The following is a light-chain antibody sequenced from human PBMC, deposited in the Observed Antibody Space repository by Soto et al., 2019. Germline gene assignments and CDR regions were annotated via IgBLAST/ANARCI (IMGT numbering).Light chain of an antibody. V-gene: IGLV2-14*01. CDR1: SSDVGGYNY. CDR3: ASYKSSSTL. Sequence: QSALTQPASVSGSPGQSITISCTGTSSDVGGYNYVSWYQQHPGKAPKLMIYEVSNRPSGVSNRFSGSKSGNTASLTISGVQAADEADYYCASYKSSSTLFGGGTKVTVL. CDR2: EVS. J-gene: IGLJ2*01.